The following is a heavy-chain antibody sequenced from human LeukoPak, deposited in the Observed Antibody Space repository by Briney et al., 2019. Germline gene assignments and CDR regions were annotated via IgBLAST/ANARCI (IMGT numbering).Heavy chain of an antibody. CDR1: GYTFTGYY. J-gene: IGHJ5*02. Sequence: AASVKVSCKASGYTFTGYYMHWVRQAPGQGLEWMGGIIPIFGTANYAQKFQGRVTITADKSTSTAYMELSSLRSEDTAVYYCAGDLGTVAAGSWWFDPWGQGTLVTVSS. D-gene: IGHD6-13*01. CDR2: IIPIFGTA. V-gene: IGHV1-69*06. CDR3: AGDLGTVAAGSWWFDP.